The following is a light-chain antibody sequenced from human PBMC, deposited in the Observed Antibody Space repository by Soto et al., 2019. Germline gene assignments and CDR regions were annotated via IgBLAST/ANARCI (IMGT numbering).Light chain of an antibody. J-gene: IGLJ1*01. CDR1: RSDVGTYNL. CDR3: CAYAYSPYI. CDR2: EVS. V-gene: IGLV2-23*02. Sequence: QSLLTEPSSVSGSPGQSIIISCTGTRSDVGTYNLVSWYQHHPGKAPKLLIYEVSKRPSGVSNRFSGSKSGNTASLTISGLQAEDEADYYCCAYAYSPYIFGSGTKVTVL.